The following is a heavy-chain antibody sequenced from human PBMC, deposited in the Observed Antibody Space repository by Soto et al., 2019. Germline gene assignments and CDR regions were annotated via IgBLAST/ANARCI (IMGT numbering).Heavy chain of an antibody. CDR1: GFTFSSYS. J-gene: IGHJ6*02. Sequence: EVQLVESGGGLVQPGGSLRLSCVDSGFTFSSYSMNWVRQAPGKGLEWVSYISSSSSTIYYADSVKGRFTISRYNAKNSLYLQMNSLRAEATAVYYCARDAEWLQLCCYYYGMDVWGQGNTVTVSS. CDR3: ARDAEWLQLCCYYYGMDV. D-gene: IGHD5-12*01. CDR2: ISSSSSTI. V-gene: IGHV3-48*01.